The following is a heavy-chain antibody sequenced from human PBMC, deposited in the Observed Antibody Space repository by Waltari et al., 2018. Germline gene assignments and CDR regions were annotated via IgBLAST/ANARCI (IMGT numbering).Heavy chain of an antibody. J-gene: IGHJ4*02. CDR2: INPKSGGT. V-gene: IGHV1-2*02. CDR1: GYTFIGYY. CDR3: ARVDPFR. D-gene: IGHD3-3*02. Sequence: QVQLVQSGAEVKKPGASVKVSCKASGYTFIGYYMHWVRQAPGQGLEWMGWINPKSGGTNYAQEFQGRVTMTRDTSISTAYMELSRLRSDDTAVYYCARVDPFRWGQGTLVTVSS.